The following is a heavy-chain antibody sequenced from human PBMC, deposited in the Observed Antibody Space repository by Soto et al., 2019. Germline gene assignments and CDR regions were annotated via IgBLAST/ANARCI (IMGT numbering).Heavy chain of an antibody. CDR3: ARDLWGYCGADCYPLDV. CDR1: GGSISSYY. V-gene: IGHV4-59*01. J-gene: IGHJ6*02. CDR2: MYNTGST. D-gene: IGHD2-21*02. Sequence: SETLSLTCTVSGGSISSYYWSWIRQPPGKGLEWIGYMYNTGSTIYNPSLKSRVTISVDSSKNQFSLKLNSVTAADTAVYYCARDLWGYCGADCYPLDVWGQGTTVT.